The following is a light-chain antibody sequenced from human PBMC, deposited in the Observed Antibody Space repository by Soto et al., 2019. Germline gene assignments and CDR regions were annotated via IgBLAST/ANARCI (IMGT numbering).Light chain of an antibody. CDR2: EVT. Sequence: QSVLTQPASVSGSPGQSITISCTGSSSDVGGYNYVSWYQQHPGKAPKLMIYEVTYRPSGVSNRFHGSKSGNTASLTISGLQTEDEADYYCSSYTSSHTLVVFGGGTKLTVL. V-gene: IGLV2-14*01. J-gene: IGLJ2*01. CDR1: SSDVGGYNY. CDR3: SSYTSSHTLVV.